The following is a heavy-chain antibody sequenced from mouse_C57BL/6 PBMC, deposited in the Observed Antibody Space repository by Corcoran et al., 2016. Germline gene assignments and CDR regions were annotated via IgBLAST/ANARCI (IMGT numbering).Heavy chain of an antibody. D-gene: IGHD1-1*01. V-gene: IGHV1-36*01. Sequence: EVQLQQSGPVLVKPGPSVKISCKASGFKFTDYYMHWVKQSHGKSLEWIGLVYPYNGGTNYNKKFKGKATLTVDPSSTTAYMELNSLTSEESAVCYLARSEYGSSDVGYFEVGGTGTTVTVSS. CDR3: ARSEYGSSDVGYFEV. CDR1: GFKFTDYY. CDR2: VYPYNGGT. J-gene: IGHJ1*03.